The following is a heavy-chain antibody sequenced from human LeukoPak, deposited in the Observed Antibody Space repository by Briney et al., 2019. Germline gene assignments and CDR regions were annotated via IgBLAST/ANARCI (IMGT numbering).Heavy chain of an antibody. Sequence: SETLSLTCTVSGGSISSGSYYWSWIRQPPGKGLEWIGYIYYSGSTNYNPSLKSRVTISVDTSKNQFSLKLSSVTAADTAVYYCAREGSSSSWAPFDPWGQGTLVTVSS. V-gene: IGHV4-61*01. CDR2: IYYSGST. D-gene: IGHD6-6*01. CDR3: AREGSSSSWAPFDP. J-gene: IGHJ5*02. CDR1: GGSISSGSYY.